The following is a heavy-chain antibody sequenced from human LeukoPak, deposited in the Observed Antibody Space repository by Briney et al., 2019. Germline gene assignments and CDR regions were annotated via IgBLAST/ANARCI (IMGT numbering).Heavy chain of an antibody. Sequence: GGSLRLSCAASGFTFSSYRMTWVRRAPGKGPEWVAHIKEDESQKYYVDSVKGRFTISRDNAKNSLYLQMNSLRGEDTAVYYCARSKTRERPVDYWGQGTLVTVSS. CDR3: ARSKTRERPVDY. D-gene: IGHD5-24*01. CDR2: IKEDESQK. CDR1: GFTFSSYR. J-gene: IGHJ4*02. V-gene: IGHV3-7*01.